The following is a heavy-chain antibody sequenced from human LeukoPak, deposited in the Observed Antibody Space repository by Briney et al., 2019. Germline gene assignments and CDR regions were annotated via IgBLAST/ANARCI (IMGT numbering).Heavy chain of an antibody. D-gene: IGHD3-22*01. Sequence: PGGSLRLSCAASGVTFSTYWMSWVRQAPGKGLEWVANIKQDGSEKYYVDCVKGRFTISRDNAKNTLYLQMNSLRADDTAVYYCAREAYYYDSSGRRTDDFDIWGQGTMVTVSS. CDR3: AREAYYYDSSGRRTDDFDI. J-gene: IGHJ3*02. CDR2: IKQDGSEK. V-gene: IGHV3-7*01. CDR1: GVTFSTYW.